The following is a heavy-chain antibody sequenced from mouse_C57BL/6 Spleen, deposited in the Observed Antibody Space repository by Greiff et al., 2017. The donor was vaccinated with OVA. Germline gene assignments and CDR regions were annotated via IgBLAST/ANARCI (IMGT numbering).Heavy chain of an antibody. D-gene: IGHD2-4*01. Sequence: QVQLQQSGAELARPGASVKLSCKASGYTFTSYGISWVKQRTGQGLEWIGEIYPRSGNTYYNEKFKGKATLTADKYASTAYMELRSLTSEDSAVYFCARSGYDYGWYFDVWGTGTTVTVSS. CDR2: IYPRSGNT. J-gene: IGHJ1*03. V-gene: IGHV1-81*01. CDR1: GYTFTSYG. CDR3: ARSGYDYGWYFDV.